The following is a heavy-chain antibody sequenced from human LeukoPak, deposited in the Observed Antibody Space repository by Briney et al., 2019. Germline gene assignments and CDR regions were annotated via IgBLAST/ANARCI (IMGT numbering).Heavy chain of an antibody. CDR3: ARSGKWELRFFDY. D-gene: IGHD1-26*01. CDR2: IYTSGST. CDR1: GGSLSSGSYY. Sequence: SETLSLTCTVSGGSLSSGSYYWSWIRQPAGKGLEWIGRIYTSGSTNYNPSLKSRVTISVDTSKNQSTLKLSSVTAADTAVYYCARSGKWELRFFDYWGQGTLVTVSS. J-gene: IGHJ4*02. V-gene: IGHV4-61*02.